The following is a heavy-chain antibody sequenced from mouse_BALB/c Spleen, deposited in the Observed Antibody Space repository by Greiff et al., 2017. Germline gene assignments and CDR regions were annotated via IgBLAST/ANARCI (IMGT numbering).Heavy chain of an antibody. CDR1: GYTFTSYW. J-gene: IGHJ4*01. V-gene: IGHV1-7*01. CDR2: INPSTGYT. CDR3: ARFITTVVDAMDY. Sequence: QVQLQQSGAELAKPGASVTMSCKASGYTFTSYWMHWVKQRPGQGLEWIGYINPSTGYTEYNQKFKDKATLTADKSSSTAYMQLSSLTSEDSAVYYCARFITTVVDAMDYWGQGTSVTVSS. D-gene: IGHD1-1*01.